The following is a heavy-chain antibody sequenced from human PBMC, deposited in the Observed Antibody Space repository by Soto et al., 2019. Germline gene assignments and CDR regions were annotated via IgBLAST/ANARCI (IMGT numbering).Heavy chain of an antibody. CDR2: IIPIFGTA. Sequence: SVKVSCKASVGTFSSYAISWVRQAPGQGLEWMGGIIPIFGTANYAQKFQGRVTITADKSTSTAYMELSSLRSEDTAVYYCARAASIAARRITYYYYYYGMDVWGQGTTVTVSS. V-gene: IGHV1-69*06. D-gene: IGHD6-6*01. CDR3: ARAASIAARRITYYYYYYGMDV. CDR1: VGTFSSYA. J-gene: IGHJ6*02.